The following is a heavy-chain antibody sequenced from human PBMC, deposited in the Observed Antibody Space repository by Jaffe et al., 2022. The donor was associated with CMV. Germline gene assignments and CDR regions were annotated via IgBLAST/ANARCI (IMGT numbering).Heavy chain of an antibody. CDR3: ARGSLVPKPRTMGALLPGRYNWFDP. D-gene: IGHD1-26*01. Sequence: QVQLQQWGAGLLKPSETLSLTCAVYGGSFSGYYWSWIRQPPGKGLEWIGEINHSGSTNYNPSLKSRVTISVDTSKNQFSLKLSSVTAADTAVYYCARGSLVPKPRTMGALLPGRYNWFDPWGQGTLVTVSS. J-gene: IGHJ5*02. CDR1: GGSFSGYY. CDR2: INHSGST. V-gene: IGHV4-34*01.